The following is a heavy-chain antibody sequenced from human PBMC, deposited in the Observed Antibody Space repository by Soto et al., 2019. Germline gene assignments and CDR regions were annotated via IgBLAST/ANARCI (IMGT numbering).Heavy chain of an antibody. CDR1: GASLSSGSYY. V-gene: IGHV4-61*01. CDR3: ARISYWVKDY. CDR2: FYYTGTT. D-gene: IGHD2-8*02. J-gene: IGHJ4*02. Sequence: SETLSLTCTVSGASLSSGSYYWSWIRQPPGKGLEWIGYFYYTGTTKYNPSLESRVTISADTSKNQFSLNLTSVTAADTAVYYCARISYWVKDYWGQGALVTVSS.